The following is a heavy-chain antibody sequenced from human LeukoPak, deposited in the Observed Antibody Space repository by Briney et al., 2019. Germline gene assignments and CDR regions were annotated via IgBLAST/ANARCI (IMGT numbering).Heavy chain of an antibody. D-gene: IGHD3-10*01. V-gene: IGHV3-30*02. CDR3: ARDRDDYFDY. Sequence: GGSLRLPCAASGFTFSSYGMHWVRQAPGKGLEWVAFIRYDGSNKYADSVKGRFTISRDNSKNTLYLQMNSLRAEDTALYYCARDRDDYFDYWGQGTLVTVSS. J-gene: IGHJ4*02. CDR1: GFTFSSYG. CDR2: IRYDGSNK.